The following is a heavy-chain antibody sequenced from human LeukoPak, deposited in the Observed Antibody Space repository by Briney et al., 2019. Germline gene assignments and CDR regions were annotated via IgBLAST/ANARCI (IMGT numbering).Heavy chain of an antibody. J-gene: IGHJ4*02. CDR1: GFTFSSYS. CDR2: ISSSSSYI. D-gene: IGHD2-15*01. Sequence: GGSLRLSCAASGFTFSSYSMNWVRQAPGKGLEWVSSISSSSSYIYYADSVKGRFTISRDNAKNSLYLQMNSLRAEDTAVYYCARDPQYCSGGSCYSFDYWGQGTLVTVSS. CDR3: ARDPQYCSGGSCYSFDY. V-gene: IGHV3-21*01.